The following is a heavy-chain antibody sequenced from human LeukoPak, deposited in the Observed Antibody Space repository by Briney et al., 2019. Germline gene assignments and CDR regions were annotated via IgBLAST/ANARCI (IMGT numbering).Heavy chain of an antibody. D-gene: IGHD3-22*01. J-gene: IGHJ4*02. CDR1: GLSFSGSA. CDR2: IRSKANSYVT. V-gene: IGHV3-73*01. Sequence: GGSLRLSCAASGLSFSGSAMHWVRQASGRGLEWLGRIRSKANSYVTAYAASVNGRFIISRDDSRNTAYLQMNSLQTEDTAVYYCTRGGNYDSSGYYLGPQDYWGQGTLVTVSS. CDR3: TRGGNYDSSGYYLGPQDY.